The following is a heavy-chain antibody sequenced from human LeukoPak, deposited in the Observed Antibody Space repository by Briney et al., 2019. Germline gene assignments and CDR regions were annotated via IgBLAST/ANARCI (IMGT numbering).Heavy chain of an antibody. J-gene: IGHJ4*02. CDR1: GFTFSSYS. Sequence: GGSLRLSCAASGFTFSSYSMNWVRQAPGKGLEWVSSISSSSSSIYYADSVKGRFTISRDNAKNSLYLQMNSLRAEDTAVYYCARDLITMVRGVTQTDYWGQGTLVTVSS. CDR3: ARDLITMVRGVTQTDY. V-gene: IGHV3-21*01. D-gene: IGHD3-10*01. CDR2: ISSSSSSI.